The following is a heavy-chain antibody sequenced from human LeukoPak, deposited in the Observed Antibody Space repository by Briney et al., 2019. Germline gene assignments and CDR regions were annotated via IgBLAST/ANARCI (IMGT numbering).Heavy chain of an antibody. D-gene: IGHD2-2*01. CDR1: GFTFSSYA. J-gene: IGHJ4*02. CDR2: ISGSGGST. Sequence: PGGSLRLSCAVSGFTFSSYAMSWVRQAPGKGLEWVSAISGSGGSTYYADSVKGRFTISRDNSKNTLYLQMNSLRAEDTAVYYCAKVTVVVPAAISYGVDYWGQGTLVTVSS. CDR3: AKVTVVVPAAISYGVDY. V-gene: IGHV3-23*01.